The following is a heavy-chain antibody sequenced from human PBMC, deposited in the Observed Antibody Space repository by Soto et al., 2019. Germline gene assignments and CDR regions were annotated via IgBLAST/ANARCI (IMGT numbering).Heavy chain of an antibody. J-gene: IGHJ6*02. D-gene: IGHD2-21*02. CDR3: QTKKGDRQPNNGMDV. CDR2: AYYRSQWYY. Sequence: SQTLSLTCAISGDSVSSNSAAWNWIRQSPSRGLEWLGRAYYRSQWYYDSAVSVRSRITVIPDTSKNQFSLQLNPVTPEDTAVYYCQTKKGDRQPNNGMDVWGQGTTVTGSS. V-gene: IGHV6-1*01. CDR1: GDSVSSNSAA.